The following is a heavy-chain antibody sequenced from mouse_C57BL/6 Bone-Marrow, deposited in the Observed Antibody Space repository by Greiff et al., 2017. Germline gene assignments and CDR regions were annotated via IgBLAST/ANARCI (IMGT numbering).Heavy chain of an antibody. D-gene: IGHD6-1*01. CDR2: INPNNGGT. CDR3: ARRHYAMDY. CDR1: GYTFTDYY. J-gene: IGHJ4*01. V-gene: IGHV1-26*01. Sequence: VQLQQSGPELVKPGASVKISCKASGYTFTDYYMNWVKQSHGKSLEWIGDINPNNGGTSYNQKFKGKATLTVDKSSSTAYMELRSLTSEDSAVYYCARRHYAMDYWGQGTSVTVSS.